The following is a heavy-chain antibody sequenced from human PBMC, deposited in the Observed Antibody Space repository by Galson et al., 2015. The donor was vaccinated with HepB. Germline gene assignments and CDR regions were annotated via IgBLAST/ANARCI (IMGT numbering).Heavy chain of an antibody. CDR1: GGTFSSYA. D-gene: IGHD2-2*03. J-gene: IGHJ4*02. CDR2: IIPIFGTA. Sequence: SVKVSCKASGGTFSSYAISWVRQAPGQGLEWMGGIIPIFGTANYAQKFQGRVTITADESTSTAYMELSSLRSEDTAVYYCVFGYCSSTSCYDRADYWGQGTLVTVSS. CDR3: VFGYCSSTSCYDRADY. V-gene: IGHV1-69*13.